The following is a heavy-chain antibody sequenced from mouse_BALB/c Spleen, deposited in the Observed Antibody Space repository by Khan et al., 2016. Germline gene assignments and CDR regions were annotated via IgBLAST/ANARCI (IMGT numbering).Heavy chain of an antibody. V-gene: IGHV1-69*02. J-gene: IGHJ3*01. CDR1: GYTFTSYW. CDR2: IYPSDIYT. Sequence: QVQLQQPGAELVRPGASVKLSCKASGYTFTSYWINWMKQRPGQGLEWIGNIYPSDIYTNYNQKFKDKATLTVDKSSSTAYMQLSSPTSEDSAIYYCTRGESTMIRGFAYWGQETLVTVSA. D-gene: IGHD2-4*01. CDR3: TRGESTMIRGFAY.